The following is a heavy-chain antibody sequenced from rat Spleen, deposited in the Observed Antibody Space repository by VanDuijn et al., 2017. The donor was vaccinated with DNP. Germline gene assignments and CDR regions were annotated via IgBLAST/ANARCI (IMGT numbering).Heavy chain of an antibody. Sequence: EVKLVESGGGLVQPGRSLKLSCAASGFNFNDCWLGWVRQAPGKGLEWIGEINKDSSTTNSSPSLRERFTISRVNAQNSLYLKMSKVGSDDTAIYFCARKSFKGWFFDFWGPGTMVTVSS. D-gene: IGHD1-3*01. CDR2: INKDSSTT. J-gene: IGHJ1*01. CDR1: GFNFNDCW. V-gene: IGHV4-2*01. CDR3: ARKSFKGWFFDF.